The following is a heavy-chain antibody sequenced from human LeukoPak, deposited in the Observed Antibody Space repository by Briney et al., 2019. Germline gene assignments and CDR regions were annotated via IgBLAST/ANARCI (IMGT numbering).Heavy chain of an antibody. Sequence: PGGSLRLSXAASGFTFRSYWMYWVRQAPGKGLVWVSRINSDGSTTSYADSVKGRFTISRDNAKNTLYLQMNSLRAEDTAVYYCTKDDDSTSYYFDYWGQGTLVTVSS. CDR1: GFTFRSYW. CDR2: INSDGSTT. CDR3: TKDDDSTSYYFDY. V-gene: IGHV3-74*01. D-gene: IGHD2-2*01. J-gene: IGHJ4*02.